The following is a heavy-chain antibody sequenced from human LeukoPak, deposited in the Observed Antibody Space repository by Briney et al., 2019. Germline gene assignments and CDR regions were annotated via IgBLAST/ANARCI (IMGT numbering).Heavy chain of an antibody. J-gene: IGHJ6*03. V-gene: IGHV3-48*03. CDR2: ISSSGSTI. CDR3: ARAMVRGVIITHYYYYYMDV. CDR1: GFTFSSYE. D-gene: IGHD3-10*01. Sequence: PGGSLRLSCAASGFTFSSYEMNWVRQAPGKGLEWVSYISSSGSTIYYADSVKGRFTISRDNAKNSLYLQMNSLRAEDTAVYYCARAMVRGVIITHYYYYYMDVWGKGTTVTISS.